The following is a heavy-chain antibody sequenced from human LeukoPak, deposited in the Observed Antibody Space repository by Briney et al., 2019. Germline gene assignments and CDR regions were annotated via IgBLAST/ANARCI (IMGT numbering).Heavy chain of an antibody. CDR3: ATKISGTTYFGY. J-gene: IGHJ4*02. Sequence: GGSLRLSCAASGFTFSSYEMNWVRQAQGNGLEWISYIGVSVTNIHYADTVKGRFTISRDNAKNSLYLQMNSLRAEDTAVYYCATKISGTTYFGYWGQGTLVTVSS. V-gene: IGHV3-48*03. CDR1: GFTFSSYE. CDR2: IGVSVTNI. D-gene: IGHD1-7*01.